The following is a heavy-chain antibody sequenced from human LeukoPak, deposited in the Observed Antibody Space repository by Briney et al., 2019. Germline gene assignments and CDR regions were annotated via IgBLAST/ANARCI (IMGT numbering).Heavy chain of an antibody. V-gene: IGHV3-23*01. D-gene: IGHD6-19*01. Sequence: GGSLRLSCAASGFTFSSYAMSWVRQAPGKGLEWVSAISGSGGSTYYADSVKGRFTISRDNSKNTLYLQMSSLRSEDTAVYYCARDIISSGRLNWFDPWGQGTLVTVSS. CDR3: ARDIISSGRLNWFDP. CDR2: ISGSGGST. CDR1: GFTFSSYA. J-gene: IGHJ5*02.